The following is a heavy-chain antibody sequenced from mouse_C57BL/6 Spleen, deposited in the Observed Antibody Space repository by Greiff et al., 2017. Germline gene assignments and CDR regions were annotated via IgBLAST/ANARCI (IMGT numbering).Heavy chain of an antibody. D-gene: IGHD1-1*01. CDR1: GFNIKDYY. Sequence: EVQLQQSGAELVKPGASVKLSCTASGFNIKDYYMHWVKQRTEQGLEWIGRIDPEDGKTKYAPKFQGKATITADTSSNTAYLQLSSLTSEDTAVYYCALFITTVVAPFDYWGQGTTLTVSS. V-gene: IGHV14-2*01. J-gene: IGHJ2*01. CDR2: IDPEDGKT. CDR3: ALFITTVVAPFDY.